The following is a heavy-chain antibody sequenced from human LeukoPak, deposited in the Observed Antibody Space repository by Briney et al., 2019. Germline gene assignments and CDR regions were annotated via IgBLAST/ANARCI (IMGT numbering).Heavy chain of an antibody. CDR2: IIPIFGTA. D-gene: IGHD4-11*01. CDR1: GGTFSSYA. V-gene: IGHV1-69*05. J-gene: IGHJ6*03. CDR3: ARGPNSNYGDYYYYMDV. Sequence: ASVKVSCKASGGTFSSYAISWVRQAPGQGLEWMGGIIPIFGTANYAQKFQGRVTMTTDTSTSTAYMELRSLRSDDTAVYYCARGPNSNYGDYYYYMDVWGKGTTVTVSS.